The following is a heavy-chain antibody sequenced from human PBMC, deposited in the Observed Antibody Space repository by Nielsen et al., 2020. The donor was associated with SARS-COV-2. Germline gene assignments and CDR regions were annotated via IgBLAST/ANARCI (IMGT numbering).Heavy chain of an antibody. CDR3: ARDGTLGYCSSTSCPDAFDI. V-gene: IGHV3-11*01. J-gene: IGHJ3*02. CDR1: GFTFSDYY. Sequence: GESLKISCAASGFTFSDYYMSWIRQAPGKGLEWVSYISSSGSTIYYADSVKGRFTISRDNAKNSLYLQMNSLRAEDTAVYYCARDGTLGYCSSTSCPDAFDIWGQGTMVTVSS. D-gene: IGHD2-2*01. CDR2: ISSSGSTI.